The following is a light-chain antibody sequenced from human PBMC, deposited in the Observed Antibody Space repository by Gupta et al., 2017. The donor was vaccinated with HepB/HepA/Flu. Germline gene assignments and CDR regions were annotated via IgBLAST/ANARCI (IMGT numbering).Light chain of an antibody. CDR3: SSYTSSSTLWV. J-gene: IGLJ3*02. CDR2: DVS. CDR1: SSDVGGYNY. Sequence: AALTHSPSLSGSPVPPITICSTRTSSDVGGYNYVSWYQQHPGKAPKLMIYDVSNRPSGVSNRFSGSKSGNTASLTISGLQAEVEADYYCSSYTSSSTLWVFGGGTKLTVL. V-gene: IGLV2-14*03.